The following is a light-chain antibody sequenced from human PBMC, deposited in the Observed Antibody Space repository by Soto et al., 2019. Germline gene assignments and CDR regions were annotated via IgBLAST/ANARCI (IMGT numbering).Light chain of an antibody. CDR3: QQSYSTLWT. V-gene: IGKV1-39*01. Sequence: DIQMTQSPSSLSASVADRVTITFRASQSISSYLNWYQQKPGKAPKLLIYAASSLQSGVPSRFSGSGSGTDFTLTISSLQPEDFATYYCQQSYSTLWTFGQGTKVDIK. CDR1: QSISSY. J-gene: IGKJ1*01. CDR2: AAS.